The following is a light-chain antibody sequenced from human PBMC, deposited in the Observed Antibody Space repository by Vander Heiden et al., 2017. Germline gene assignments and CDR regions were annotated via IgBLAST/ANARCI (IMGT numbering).Light chain of an antibody. CDR1: LGISTA. V-gene: IGKV1D-13*01. CDR2: DAS. J-gene: IGKJ5*01. Sequence: AIQLTQSPSSLSASVGERVTITCRASLGISTALAWYQQKQGKAAKLLIYDASSLESGVPSRFSGSGSGTDFTLTISSLQPEDFATYYCQQFNNYPITFGQGTRLEIK. CDR3: QQFNNYPIT.